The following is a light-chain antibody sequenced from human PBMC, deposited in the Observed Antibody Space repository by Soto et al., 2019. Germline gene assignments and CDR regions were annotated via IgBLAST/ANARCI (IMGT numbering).Light chain of an antibody. Sequence: EIVLTQSPATLSLSPGERATLSCRASQSVSSYLAWYQQKPGQAPRLLIYDASNRATGIPARFSGSGSGTDFTITISSRGPEDFAVYYCQQRSNWPPWTFGQGTKVEIK. V-gene: IGKV3-11*01. CDR2: DAS. CDR1: QSVSSY. J-gene: IGKJ1*01. CDR3: QQRSNWPPWT.